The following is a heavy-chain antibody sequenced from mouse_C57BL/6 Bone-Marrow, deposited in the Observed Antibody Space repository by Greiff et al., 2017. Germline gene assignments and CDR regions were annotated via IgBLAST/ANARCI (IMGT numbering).Heavy chain of an antibody. D-gene: IGHD2-3*01. CDR3: ARWLLGAMDY. CDR2: ISSGGSYT. Sequence: EVKLVESGGDLVKPGGSLTLSCAASGFTFSSYGMSWVRQTPDKRLEWVATISSGGSYTYYPDSVKGRFTISRDNAKNNLYLQMSQLKSEDTAMYYGARWLLGAMDYWGQGTSVTVSS. V-gene: IGHV5-6*01. CDR1: GFTFSSYG. J-gene: IGHJ4*01.